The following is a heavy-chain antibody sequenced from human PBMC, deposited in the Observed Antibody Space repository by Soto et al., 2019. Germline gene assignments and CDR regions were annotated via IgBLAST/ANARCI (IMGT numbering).Heavy chain of an antibody. V-gene: IGHV1-2*04. Sequence: GASVKVSCKASGYTFTGYYMHWVRQAPGQGLEWMGWINPNSGGTNYAQKFQGWVTMTRDTSISTAYMELSRLTSDDTAVYYCAISIAARRRHWFDPSGQLTLVTVSS. CDR2: INPNSGGT. CDR1: GYTFTGYY. CDR3: AISIAARRRHWFDP. J-gene: IGHJ5*02. D-gene: IGHD6-6*01.